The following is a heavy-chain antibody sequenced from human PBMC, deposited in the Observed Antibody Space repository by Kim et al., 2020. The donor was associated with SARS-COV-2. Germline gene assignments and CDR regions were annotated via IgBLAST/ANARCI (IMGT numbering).Heavy chain of an antibody. D-gene: IGHD3-10*01. J-gene: IGHJ1*01. V-gene: IGHV3-23*01. CDR1: GFTFNNFA. Sequence: GGSLRLSCAASGFTFNNFAMTWVRQAPGKGLEWVSVICSSGNTKYYADSVKGRFTISRDNSRNTLNLQMNSLKVEDTAVYYCAKGMSGVRNEKFYFHNWG. CDR3: AKGMSGVRNEKFYFHN. CDR2: ICSSGNTK.